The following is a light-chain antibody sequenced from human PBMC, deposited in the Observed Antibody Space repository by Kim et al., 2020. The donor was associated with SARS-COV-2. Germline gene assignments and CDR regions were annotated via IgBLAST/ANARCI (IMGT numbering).Light chain of an antibody. J-gene: IGKJ1*01. CDR2: GAS. V-gene: IGKV3-20*01. CDR1: QSVSSSY. Sequence: PGERATLSCRASQSVSSSYLAWYQQKPGQAPRLLIYGASSRATGIPDRFSGSGSGTDFTLTISRLEPEDFAVYYCQQYGSSPRGFGQGTKVDIK. CDR3: QQYGSSPRG.